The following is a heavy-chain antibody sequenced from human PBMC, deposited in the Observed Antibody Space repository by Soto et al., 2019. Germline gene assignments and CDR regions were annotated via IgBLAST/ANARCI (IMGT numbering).Heavy chain of an antibody. V-gene: IGHV4-59*01. J-gene: IGHJ5*02. Sequence: SEALSVMGPVCGGSISSYYWSWIRQPPGKALEWIGYIYYSGSTNYNPSLKSRVTISVDTSKNQFSLTLSSVTAADTAVYYCAREVEMAKACWFVPWGQGPLPTVSS. D-gene: IGHD5-12*01. CDR1: GGSISSYY. CDR3: AREVEMAKACWFVP. CDR2: IYYSGST.